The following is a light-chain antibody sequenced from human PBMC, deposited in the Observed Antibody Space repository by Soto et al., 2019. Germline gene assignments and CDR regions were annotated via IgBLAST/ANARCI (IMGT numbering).Light chain of an antibody. J-gene: IGLJ3*02. V-gene: IGLV1-40*01. CDR3: QSYDKSLSGSL. CDR1: SSNIGAGYN. CDR2: GNT. Sequence: QSVLTQPPSVSGAPGQRVTISCTGSSSNIGAGYNVHWYQQVPGTAPKLLIYGNTNRPSGVPDRFSGSKSGTSASLAITGLQAEDEADYFCQSYDKSLSGSLFGRGTKLTVL.